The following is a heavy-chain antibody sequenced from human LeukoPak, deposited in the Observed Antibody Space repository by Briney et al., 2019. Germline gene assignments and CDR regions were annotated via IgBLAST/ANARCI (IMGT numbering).Heavy chain of an antibody. Sequence: GGSLRLSCAASGFTFSSYSMNWVRQAPGKGLEWVSYISSSSSTIYYADSVKGRFTISRDNAKNSLYLQMNSLRAEDTAVYYCCPDRELYRGAFWVRRLVVINYFDYWGQGTLVTVSS. V-gene: IGHV3-48*01. CDR1: GFTFSSYS. CDR3: CPDRELYRGAFWVRRLVVINYFDY. J-gene: IGHJ4*02. D-gene: IGHD3-22*01. CDR2: ISSSSSTI.